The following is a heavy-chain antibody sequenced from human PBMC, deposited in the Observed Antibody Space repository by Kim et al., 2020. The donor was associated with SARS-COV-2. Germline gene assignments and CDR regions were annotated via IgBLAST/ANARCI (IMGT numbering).Heavy chain of an antibody. D-gene: IGHD3-10*01. J-gene: IGHJ4*02. Sequence: GGSLRLSCAVSGFTFSTYGMHWVRQAPGKGLEWVAALLVDGSNQYYADSVKGRFTISRDNSKNTLYLQMNKLRAEDTAVYYCGRALSYYNSDYWGQGTLVTVSS. CDR2: LLVDGSNQ. CDR1: GFTFSTYG. CDR3: GRALSYYNSDY. V-gene: IGHV3-33*05.